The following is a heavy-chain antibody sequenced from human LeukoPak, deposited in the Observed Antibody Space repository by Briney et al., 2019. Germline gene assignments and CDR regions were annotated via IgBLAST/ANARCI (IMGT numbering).Heavy chain of an antibody. Sequence: SETLSLTCTVSGGSICSSTSYWGLIRQPPGKGLEMIGSIYYRGTTYYNPSLKSRVTISVDTSKNQFSLKLSSVTAADTAVYYCARHIYLDSSGYYTINWFDPWGQGTLVTVSS. CDR1: GGSICSSTSY. CDR2: IYYRGTT. CDR3: ARHIYLDSSGYYTINWFDP. V-gene: IGHV4-39*01. J-gene: IGHJ5*02. D-gene: IGHD3-22*01.